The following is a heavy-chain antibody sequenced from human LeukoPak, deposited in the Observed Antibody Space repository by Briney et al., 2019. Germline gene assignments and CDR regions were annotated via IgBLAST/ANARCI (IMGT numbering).Heavy chain of an antibody. J-gene: IGHJ2*01. CDR3: ARQNVDTSMVGL. Sequence: PSETLSLTCTVSGSSISSYYWSWIRQPPGKGLEWIGYIYYSGSTNYNPSLKSRVTVSVDTSKNQFSLKLSSVTAADTAVYYCARQNVDTSMVGLWGRGTLVTVSS. V-gene: IGHV4-59*01. CDR1: GSSISSYY. D-gene: IGHD5-18*01. CDR2: IYYSGST.